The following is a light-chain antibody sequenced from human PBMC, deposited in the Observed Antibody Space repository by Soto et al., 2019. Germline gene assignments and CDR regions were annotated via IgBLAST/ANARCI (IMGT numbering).Light chain of an antibody. V-gene: IGKV1-5*01. CDR2: DAS. J-gene: IGKJ1*01. CDR1: QSISIW. CDR3: QNYNSYSEE. Sequence: DIQMTHSPSTLSASVLDRVTITFRASQSISIWLALYQQKPGKAPKLLIYDASSLESGVPSRFSGSGSGTEFTLTISSLQPDDFATYYCQNYNSYSEEFGQGTKVDIK.